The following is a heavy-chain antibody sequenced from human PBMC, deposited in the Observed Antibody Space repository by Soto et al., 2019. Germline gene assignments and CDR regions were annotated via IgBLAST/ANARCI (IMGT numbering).Heavy chain of an antibody. V-gene: IGHV3-23*01. CDR1: GFSFSTHA. D-gene: IGHD6-19*01. CDR2: ISSGGTTT. J-gene: IGHJ4*02. CDR3: AREGGSIGGWFGRKFDS. Sequence: GSLRLSCTASGFSFSTHAMSWVRQAPGKGLEWVSSISSGGTTTFYAASVEGRFTISRDKSKNTLYLQMNSLRADDTAVYYCAREGGSIGGWFGRKFDSWGQGTQVTVSS.